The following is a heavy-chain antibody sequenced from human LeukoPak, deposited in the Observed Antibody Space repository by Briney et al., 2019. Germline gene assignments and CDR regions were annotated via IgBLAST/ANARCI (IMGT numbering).Heavy chain of an antibody. Sequence: ASVKVSCKASGYTFTSYAMHWVRQAPGQRLEWMGWTNAGNGNTKYSQKFQGRVTITRDTSASTAYMELSSLRSDDTAVYYCARGFDSSGRGYYYGMDVWGQGTTVTVSS. D-gene: IGHD6-19*01. CDR3: ARGFDSSGRGYYYGMDV. CDR1: GYTFTSYA. CDR2: TNAGNGNT. V-gene: IGHV1-3*01. J-gene: IGHJ6*02.